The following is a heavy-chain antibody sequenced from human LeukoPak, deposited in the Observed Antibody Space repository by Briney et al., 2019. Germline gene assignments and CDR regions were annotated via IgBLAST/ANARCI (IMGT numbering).Heavy chain of an antibody. Sequence: PGGSLRLSCAASGFTVSSNYMSWVRQAPGKGLEWVSVTYSGDSTYYADSVKGRFTISRDNSENMLYLQMNSLRVEDTAVYFCAKDRPNYYGSNGHYYRRDGDYWGQGTLVTVSS. CDR1: GFTVSSNY. J-gene: IGHJ4*02. CDR2: TYSGDST. V-gene: IGHV3-53*01. CDR3: AKDRPNYYGSNGHYYRRDGDY. D-gene: IGHD3-22*01.